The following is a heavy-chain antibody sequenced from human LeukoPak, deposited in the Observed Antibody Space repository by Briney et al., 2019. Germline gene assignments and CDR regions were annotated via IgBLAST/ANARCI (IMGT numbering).Heavy chain of an antibody. J-gene: IGHJ3*02. CDR1: GYTFTGYY. Sequence: GASVKVSCKASGYTFTGYYMHWVRQAPGQGLEWMGWINPNIGGTNYAQKFQGRVTMTRDTSISTAYMELSRLRSDDTAVYYCARDGFRYYYDSSGYYSNAFDIWGQGTMVTVSS. V-gene: IGHV1-2*02. D-gene: IGHD3-22*01. CDR2: INPNIGGT. CDR3: ARDGFRYYYDSSGYYSNAFDI.